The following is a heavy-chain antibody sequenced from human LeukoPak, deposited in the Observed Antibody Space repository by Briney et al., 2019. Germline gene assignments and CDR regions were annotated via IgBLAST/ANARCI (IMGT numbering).Heavy chain of an antibody. CDR2: ISGSGRNT. CDR3: AREERGSYDSSGSNYY. Sequence: PGGSLRLSCAASGFTFSSSGMNWVRQAPGMGLEWVSVISGSGRNTYYADSVKGRFTISRDNSKNTLYLQMNSLRAEDTAVYYCAREERGSYDSSGSNYYWGQGTLVTVSS. V-gene: IGHV3-23*01. D-gene: IGHD3-22*01. J-gene: IGHJ4*02. CDR1: GFTFSSSG.